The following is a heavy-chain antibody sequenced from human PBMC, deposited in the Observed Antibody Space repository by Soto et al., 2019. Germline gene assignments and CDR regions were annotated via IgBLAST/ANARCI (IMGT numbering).Heavy chain of an antibody. Sequence: QVQLVQSGAEVKKPGASVKVSCKASGYTFTSYGISWVRQAPGRGLEWMGWISAYNGNTNYAQKLQGRVTMTTDTSTSTAYMELRSLRSDDTAVYYCARRTSSSSSYYYYGMDVWGQGTTVTVSS. V-gene: IGHV1-18*01. CDR3: ARRTSSSSSYYYYGMDV. D-gene: IGHD6-6*01. CDR2: ISAYNGNT. J-gene: IGHJ6*02. CDR1: GYTFTSYG.